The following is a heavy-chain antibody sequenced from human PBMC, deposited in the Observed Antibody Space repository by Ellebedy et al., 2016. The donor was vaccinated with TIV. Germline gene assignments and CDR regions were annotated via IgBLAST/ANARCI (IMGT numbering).Heavy chain of an antibody. Sequence: ASVKVSXKASSYTFTSYGISWVRQAPGQGLEWMGWISAYNGNTNYAQKLQGRVTMTTDTSTSTAYMELRSLRSDDTAVYYCAREAVTTSVDYWGQGTLVTVSS. J-gene: IGHJ4*02. CDR2: ISAYNGNT. V-gene: IGHV1-18*01. CDR3: AREAVTTSVDY. D-gene: IGHD4-17*01. CDR1: SYTFTSYG.